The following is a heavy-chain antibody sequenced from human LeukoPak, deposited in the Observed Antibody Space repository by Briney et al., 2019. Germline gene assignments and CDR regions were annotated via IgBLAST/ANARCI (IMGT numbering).Heavy chain of an antibody. D-gene: IGHD5/OR15-5a*01. CDR3: ARVDVSTYYYYMDV. CDR2: INHSGST. Sequence: PSETLSLTCAVYGGSFSGYYWSWIRQPPGKGLEWIGEINHSGSTNYNPSLKSRVTVSVDTSKNHFSLRLSSVTAADTAVYYCARVDVSTYYYYMDVWGKGTTVTVSS. CDR1: GGSFSGYY. V-gene: IGHV4-34*01. J-gene: IGHJ6*03.